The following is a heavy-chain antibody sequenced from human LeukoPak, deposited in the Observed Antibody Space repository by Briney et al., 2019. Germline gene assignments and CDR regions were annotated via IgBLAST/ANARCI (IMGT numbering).Heavy chain of an antibody. CDR1: GATFTTSA. CDR2: IIPIFRTA. D-gene: IGHD6-19*01. V-gene: IGHV1-69*13. Sequence: GASVKVSCTPSGATFTTSAISWLRQAPGQGLEWMGGIIPIFRTASYAQKFQGRVTITPAQSTSTGYMELSSLRSEDTAVYYCARAVEQWLQGGPFDYWGQGTMVIVSS. J-gene: IGHJ4*02. CDR3: ARAVEQWLQGGPFDY.